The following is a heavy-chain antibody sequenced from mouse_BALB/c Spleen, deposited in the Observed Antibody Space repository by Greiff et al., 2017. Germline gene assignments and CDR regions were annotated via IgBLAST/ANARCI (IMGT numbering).Heavy chain of an antibody. J-gene: IGHJ4*01. CDR2: INPSSGDT. V-gene: IGHV1-4*02. D-gene: IGHD1-1*01. Sequence: VQLQESAAELARPGASVKMSCKASGYTFTSYTMHWVKQRPGQGLEWIGYINPSSGDTEYNQKFKDKTTLTADKSSSTAYMQLSSLTSEDSAVYYCARSENYYGSSYNYAMDYWGQGTSVTVSS. CDR3: ARSENYYGSSYNYAMDY. CDR1: GYTFTSYT.